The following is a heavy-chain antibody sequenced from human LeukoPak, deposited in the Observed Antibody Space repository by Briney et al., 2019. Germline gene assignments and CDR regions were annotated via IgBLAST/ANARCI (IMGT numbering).Heavy chain of an antibody. J-gene: IGHJ6*03. Sequence: SVKVSCKASGGTFSSYAISWVRQAPGQGLEWMGGIIPIFGTANYAQKFQGRVTITADESTSTAYMELSSLRSEDTAVYYCATDLPRLTSSKNMDVWGKGTTVTISS. CDR1: GGTFSSYA. V-gene: IGHV1-69*13. CDR3: ATDLPRLTSSKNMDV. CDR2: IIPIFGTA.